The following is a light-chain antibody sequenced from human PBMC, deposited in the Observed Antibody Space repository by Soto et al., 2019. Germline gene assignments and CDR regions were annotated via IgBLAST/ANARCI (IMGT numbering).Light chain of an antibody. V-gene: IGKV4-1*01. CDR3: HQYFTLPS. CDR1: QTVFTGSNNKNY. J-gene: IGKJ4*01. CDR2: WAT. Sequence: IVMTQSPASLTMSLGERATINCKSSQTVFTGSNNKNYLAWYQHKPGQAPKLLMYWATARESGVPGRFRGSGFGTEFTLTITSVHAEDVAVYYCHQYFTLPSLGGGTKVEI.